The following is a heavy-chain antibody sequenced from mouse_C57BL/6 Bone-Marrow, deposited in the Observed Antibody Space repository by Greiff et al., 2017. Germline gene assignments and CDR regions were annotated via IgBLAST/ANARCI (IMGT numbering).Heavy chain of an antibody. CDR1: GYSFTGYF. CDR3: ARSSGYSPYWYFDV. Sequence: VQLQQSGPELVKPGDSVKISCKASGYSFTGYFMNWVMQSHGKSLEWIGRINPYNGDTFSNQKFKGKATLTVDKSSSTAHMELRSLTSDDSAVYDGARSSGYSPYWYFDVWGTGTTVTVSS. CDR2: INPYNGDT. J-gene: IGHJ1*03. V-gene: IGHV1-20*01. D-gene: IGHD2-3*01.